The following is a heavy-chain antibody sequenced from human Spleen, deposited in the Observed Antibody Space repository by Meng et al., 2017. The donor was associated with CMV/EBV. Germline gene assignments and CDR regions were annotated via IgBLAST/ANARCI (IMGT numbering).Heavy chain of an antibody. J-gene: IGHJ4*02. CDR3: ARSRRYIDSRGGRELVLSSDY. CDR2: INPSGGST. V-gene: IGHV1-2*02. D-gene: IGHD1-7*01. Sequence: ASVKVSCKASGYTFTSYYMHWVRQAPGQGLEWMGIINPSGGSTNYAQKFQGRVTMTRDTSISTAYMELSRLRSDDTAVYYCARSRRYIDSRGGRELVLSSDYWGQGTLVTVSS. CDR1: GYTFTSYY.